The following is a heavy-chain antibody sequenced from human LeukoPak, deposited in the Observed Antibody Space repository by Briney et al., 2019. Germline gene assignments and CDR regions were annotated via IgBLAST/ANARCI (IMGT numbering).Heavy chain of an antibody. CDR3: ARDGNDGFDY. J-gene: IGHJ4*02. D-gene: IGHD1-14*01. Sequence: PGGSLRLSCATSGFTFSNYWMSWVRQAPGKGLEWVANINQDGSEKYYVGSVKGRFTISRDNAKNSLYLQMDSLRAEDTAVYYCARDGNDGFDYWGQGTLVTVSS. CDR1: GFTFSNYW. CDR2: INQDGSEK. V-gene: IGHV3-7*05.